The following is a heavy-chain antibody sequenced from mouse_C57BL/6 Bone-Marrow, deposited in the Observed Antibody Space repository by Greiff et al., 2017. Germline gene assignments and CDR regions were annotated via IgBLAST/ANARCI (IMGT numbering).Heavy chain of an antibody. V-gene: IGHV1-81*01. CDR2: IYPRSGNT. Sequence: QVQLKESGAELARPGASVKLSCKASGYTFTSYGISWVKQRTGQGLEWIGEIYPRSGNTYYTEKFKGKATLTADKSSSTAYMELRSLTSEDSAVYVWDKGCDGYYWDGDGGGTGNTVT. CDR1: GYTFTSYG. CDR3: DKGCDGYYWDGDG. D-gene: IGHD2-3*01. J-gene: IGHJ1*03.